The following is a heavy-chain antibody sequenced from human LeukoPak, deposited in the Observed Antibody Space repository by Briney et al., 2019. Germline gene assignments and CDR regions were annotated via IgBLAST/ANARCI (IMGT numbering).Heavy chain of an antibody. V-gene: IGHV3-7*01. CDR1: GFTFNTYW. CDR3: SILWFGESIYRDAFDI. Sequence: PGGSLRLSCAASGFTFNTYWMSWVRQAPGKGLEWVANTKQDGSEKYYVDSVKGRFTISRDNAKNSLYLQMNSLRAEDTAVYYCSILWFGESIYRDAFDIWGQGTMVTVSS. J-gene: IGHJ3*02. CDR2: TKQDGSEK. D-gene: IGHD3-10*01.